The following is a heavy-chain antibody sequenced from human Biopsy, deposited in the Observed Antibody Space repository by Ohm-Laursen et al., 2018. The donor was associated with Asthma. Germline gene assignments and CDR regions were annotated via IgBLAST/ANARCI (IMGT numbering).Heavy chain of an antibody. CDR3: AKGEWELLEANFDY. D-gene: IGHD1-26*01. V-gene: IGHV3-9*01. J-gene: IGHJ4*02. CDR2: ISWNSGSI. CDR1: GFTFDDYA. Sequence: SLRLSCSASGFTFDDYAMHWVRQAPGKGLEWVSGISWNSGSIGYADSVKGRFTISRDNAKNSLYLQMNSLRAEDTALYYCAKGEWELLEANFDYWGQGTLVTISS.